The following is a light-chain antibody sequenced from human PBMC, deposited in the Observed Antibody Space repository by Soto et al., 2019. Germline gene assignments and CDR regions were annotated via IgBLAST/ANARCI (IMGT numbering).Light chain of an antibody. V-gene: IGLV2-11*01. CDR3: CSYAGTHTF. CDR1: SXDIGIYNF. Sequence: QSVLTQPRSVSGSPGQSVTISCTGTSXDIGIYNFVSWYQQHPGKAPKLVIYDVTAWPSGVPDRFSGSKSGTTASLTISGLQAEDEADYYCCSYAGTHTFFGGGTKVTVL. J-gene: IGLJ2*01. CDR2: DVT.